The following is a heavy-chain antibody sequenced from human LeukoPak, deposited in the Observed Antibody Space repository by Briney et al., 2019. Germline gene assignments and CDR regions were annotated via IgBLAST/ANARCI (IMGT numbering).Heavy chain of an antibody. D-gene: IGHD2-15*01. CDR1: GYTFTSYD. V-gene: IGHV1-8*03. Sequence: ASVKVSCKASGYTFTSYDINWVRQATGQGLEWMEWMNPNSGNTGYAQKFQGRVTITRNTSISTAYMELSSLRSEDTAVYYCARDCSGGSCYSEDYYGMDVWGQGTTVTVSS. J-gene: IGHJ6*02. CDR2: MNPNSGNT. CDR3: ARDCSGGSCYSEDYYGMDV.